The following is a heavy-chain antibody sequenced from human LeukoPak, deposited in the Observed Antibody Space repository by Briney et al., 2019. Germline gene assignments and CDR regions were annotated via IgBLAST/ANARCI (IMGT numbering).Heavy chain of an antibody. V-gene: IGHV3-11*04. CDR3: ATTRYSSASYSVY. Sequence: GGSLRLSCAASGFTFSDYYTSWIRQAPGKGLEWVSYSSSGGSAIYYADSVKGRFTISRDKAKNSVYLQTNSLRAEDTAVYYCATTRYSSASYSVYWGQGTLVTVSS. D-gene: IGHD6-19*01. J-gene: IGHJ4*02. CDR2: SSSGGSAI. CDR1: GFTFSDYY.